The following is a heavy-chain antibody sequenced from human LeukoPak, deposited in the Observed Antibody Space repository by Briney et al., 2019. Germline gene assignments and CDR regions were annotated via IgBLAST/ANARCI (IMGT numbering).Heavy chain of an antibody. CDR3: ARVARGDYYYYYMDV. CDR2: INNDGSST. CDR1: GFTFSSYW. J-gene: IGHJ6*03. D-gene: IGHD3-10*01. Sequence: GGSLRLSCGASGFTFSSYWMHWVRQAPGKGLVWVSRINNDGSSTSYADSVQGRFTISRDNAKNTLYLQMNSLRAEDTALYYCARVARGDYYYYYMDVWGKGTTVTVSS. V-gene: IGHV3-74*01.